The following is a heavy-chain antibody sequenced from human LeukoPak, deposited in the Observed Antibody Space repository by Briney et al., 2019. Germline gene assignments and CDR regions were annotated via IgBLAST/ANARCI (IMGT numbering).Heavy chain of an antibody. Sequence: GGSLRLSCAASGFTFSSFDMHWVRHPTGQGLEWVSTIGTASDTYYPGSVEGRFTLSRDNAKNSLYLQMSSLTAGDTAVYYCARGPPRGKYYYMDVWGKGTTVTVSS. D-gene: IGHD1-1*01. CDR2: IGTASDT. V-gene: IGHV3-13*01. J-gene: IGHJ6*03. CDR1: GFTFSSFD. CDR3: ARGPPRGKYYYMDV.